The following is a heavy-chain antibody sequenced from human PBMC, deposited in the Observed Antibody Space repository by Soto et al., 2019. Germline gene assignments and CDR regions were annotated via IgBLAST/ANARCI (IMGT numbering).Heavy chain of an antibody. CDR2: INPSGGST. CDR1: GYTFTSYY. D-gene: IGHD3-3*01. V-gene: IGHV1-46*01. Sequence: QVQLVQSGAEVKKPGASVKVSCKASGYTFTSYYMHWVRQAPGQGLEWMGIINPSGGSTRYAQKFQRRVTMTRDTSTSTVYMELSSLRSEDTAVYYCARGTYDFSPNYYYYYGMDVWGQGTTVTVSS. CDR3: ARGTYDFSPNYYYYYGMDV. J-gene: IGHJ6*02.